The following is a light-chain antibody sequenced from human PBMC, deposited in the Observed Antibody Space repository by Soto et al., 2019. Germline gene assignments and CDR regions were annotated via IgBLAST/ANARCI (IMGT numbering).Light chain of an antibody. CDR2: EVT. CDR3: SAYAGNNNPVI. J-gene: IGLJ2*01. V-gene: IGLV2-8*01. CDR1: SSDVGGHNF. Sequence: QSVLTQPPSASGSPGQSVPISCTGTSSDVGGHNFVSWYQQHPGKAPKFLIYEVTKRPSGVPDRFSGSKSGITASLTVSGLQADDEAYYYCSAYAGNNNPVIFGGGTKVTVL.